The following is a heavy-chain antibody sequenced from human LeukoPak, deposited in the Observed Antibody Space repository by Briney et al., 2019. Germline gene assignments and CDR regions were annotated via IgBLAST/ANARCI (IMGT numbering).Heavy chain of an antibody. V-gene: IGHV4-59*01. CDR2: IYYSGST. D-gene: IGHD3-22*01. Sequence: PSETLSLTCTISGGSISSYYWNWIRQPPGKRLEWIGYIYYSGSTNYNPSLKSRVTISIDTSKNQFSLKLSSVTAADTAVYYCARGSRTYYYDSSGLYYWGQGTLVTVSS. CDR3: ARGSRTYYYDSSGLYY. CDR1: GGSISSYY. J-gene: IGHJ4*02.